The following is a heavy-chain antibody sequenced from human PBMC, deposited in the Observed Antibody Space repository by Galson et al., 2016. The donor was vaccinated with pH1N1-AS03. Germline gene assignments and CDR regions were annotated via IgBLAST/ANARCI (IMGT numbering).Heavy chain of an antibody. CDR1: GDTFTDFY. D-gene: IGHD6-6*01. Sequence: SVKVSCKASGDTFTDFYMHWVRQASGQGLEWMGWVNANTGATKYAQKFQGRVTMTRDTSISTTYMELSRLTSDDMAVYYCANNKAGSSSTYWGQGIRVTVSS. CDR3: ANNKAGSSSTY. CDR2: VNANTGAT. J-gene: IGHJ4*02. V-gene: IGHV1-2*02.